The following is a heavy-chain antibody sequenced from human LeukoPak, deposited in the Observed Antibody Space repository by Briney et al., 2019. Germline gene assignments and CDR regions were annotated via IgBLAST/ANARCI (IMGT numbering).Heavy chain of an antibody. CDR3: ARGRRAAADPFRNYYYGMDV. CDR2: INHSGST. D-gene: IGHD6-13*01. V-gene: IGHV4-34*01. J-gene: IGHJ6*02. CDR1: GGSFSGYY. Sequence: SETLSLTCAVYGGSFSGYYWSWIRQPPGKGLEWIGEINHSGSTNYNPSLKSRVTISVDTSKNRFSLKLSSVTAADTAVYYCARGRRAAADPFRNYYYGMDVWGQGTTVTVSS.